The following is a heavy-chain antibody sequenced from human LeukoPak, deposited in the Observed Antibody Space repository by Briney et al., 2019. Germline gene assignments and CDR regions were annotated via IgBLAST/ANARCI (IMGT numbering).Heavy chain of an antibody. V-gene: IGHV3-53*01. J-gene: IGHJ4*02. Sequence: GGSLRLSCAASGFTVSSNYMSWVRQAPGKGLEWVSVIYSGGSTYYADSVKGRFTISRDNAKNSLYLQMNSLRVEDTAVYYCARSHLILDYWGQGTLVTVSS. D-gene: IGHD3-3*02. CDR3: ARSHLILDY. CDR1: GFTVSSNY. CDR2: IYSGGST.